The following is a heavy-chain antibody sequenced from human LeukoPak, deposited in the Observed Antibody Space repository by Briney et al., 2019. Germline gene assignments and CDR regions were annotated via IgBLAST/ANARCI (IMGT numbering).Heavy chain of an antibody. D-gene: IGHD2-15*01. V-gene: IGHV3-43*02. J-gene: IGHJ5*02. CDR1: GFTSDDYA. CDR2: ISGDGGST. Sequence: PGGSLRLSCAASGFTSDDYAMHWVRQAPGKGLEWVSLISGDGGSTYYADSVKGRFTISRDNSKNSLYLQMNSLRTEDTALYYCAKDPRRLGYCSGGSCYDWFDPWGQGTLVTVSS. CDR3: AKDPRRLGYCSGGSCYDWFDP.